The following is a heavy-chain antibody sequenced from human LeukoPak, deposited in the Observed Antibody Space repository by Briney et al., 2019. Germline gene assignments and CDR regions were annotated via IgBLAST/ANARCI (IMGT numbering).Heavy chain of an antibody. Sequence: GASVKVSCKASGYTFTSYYMHWVRQAPGQGLEWMGIINPSGGSTSYAQKFQGSVTMTRDTSTSTVYMELSSLRSEDTAVYYCARDHRSYYNPGPYFDYWGQGTLVTVSS. CDR1: GYTFTSYY. CDR2: INPSGGST. V-gene: IGHV1-46*01. J-gene: IGHJ4*02. CDR3: ARDHRSYYNPGPYFDY. D-gene: IGHD1-26*01.